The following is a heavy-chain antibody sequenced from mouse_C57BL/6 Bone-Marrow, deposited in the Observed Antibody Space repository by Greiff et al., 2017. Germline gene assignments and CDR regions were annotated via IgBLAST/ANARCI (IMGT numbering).Heavy chain of an antibody. CDR2: ISSGGSYT. CDR3: ARHGYYGSSLGFAY. D-gene: IGHD1-1*01. J-gene: IGHJ3*01. V-gene: IGHV5-6*01. CDR1: GFTFSSYG. Sequence: EVQRVESGGDLVKPGGSLKLSCAASGFTFSSYGMSWVRQTPDKRLEWVATISSGGSYTYYPDSVKGRFTISRDNAKNTLYLQMSSLKSEDTAMYYCARHGYYGSSLGFAYWGQGTLVTVSA.